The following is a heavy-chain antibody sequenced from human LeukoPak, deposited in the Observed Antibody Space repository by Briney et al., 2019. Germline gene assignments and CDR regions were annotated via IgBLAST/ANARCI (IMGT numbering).Heavy chain of an antibody. CDR1: GFTFSSYW. CDR2: MKHDGSER. V-gene: IGHV3-7*03. J-gene: IGHJ3*02. CDR3: AKDRGCSTSCYGEPDDAFDI. D-gene: IGHD2-2*01. Sequence: GGSLRLSCAASGFTFSSYWMSWVRQAPGKGLEWVANMKHDGSERYYVDSVKGRFTISRDNCKNTLYLKMNSLRAEDTAVYYCAKDRGCSTSCYGEPDDAFDIWGQGTMVTVSS.